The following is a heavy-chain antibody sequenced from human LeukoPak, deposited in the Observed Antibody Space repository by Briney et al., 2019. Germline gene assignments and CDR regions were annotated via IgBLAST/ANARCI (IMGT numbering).Heavy chain of an antibody. Sequence: SETLSLTCTVSGGPISSSSYSWGWIRQPPGKGLEWIGTIYYSGSTYYNPSLKSRVTISEDTSKNQFSLNLSSVTAADTAVHYCARYASSGYYRYYFDYWGQGTLVTVSS. V-gene: IGHV4-39*01. CDR2: IYYSGST. CDR1: GGPISSSSYS. J-gene: IGHJ4*02. D-gene: IGHD3-22*01. CDR3: ARYASSGYYRYYFDY.